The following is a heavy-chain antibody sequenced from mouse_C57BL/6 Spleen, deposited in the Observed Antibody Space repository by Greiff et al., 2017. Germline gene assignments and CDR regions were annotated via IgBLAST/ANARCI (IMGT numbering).Heavy chain of an antibody. D-gene: IGHD2-5*01. CDR2: INPSNGGT. CDR3: ARGHYSNAYAMDY. CDR1: GYTFTSYW. Sequence: VQLQQPGTELVKPGASVKLSCKASGYTFTSYWMHWVKQRPGQGLEWIGNINPSNGGTNYNEKFKSKATLTVDKSSSTAYMQLRSLTSEDSAVYYCARGHYSNAYAMDYWGQGTSVTVSS. J-gene: IGHJ4*01. V-gene: IGHV1-53*01.